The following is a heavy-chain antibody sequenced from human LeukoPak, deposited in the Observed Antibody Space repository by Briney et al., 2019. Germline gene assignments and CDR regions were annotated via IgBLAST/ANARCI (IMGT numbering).Heavy chain of an antibody. J-gene: IGHJ5*02. Sequence: SETLSLTCTVSGYSISSGYYWGWIRQPPGKGLEWIGSIYHSGSTYYNPSLKSRVTISVDTSKNQFSLKLSSVTAADTAVYYCARYGQRIAARQRWFDPWGQGTLVTVSS. V-gene: IGHV4-38-2*02. CDR2: IYHSGST. D-gene: IGHD6-6*01. CDR1: GYSISSGYY. CDR3: ARYGQRIAARQRWFDP.